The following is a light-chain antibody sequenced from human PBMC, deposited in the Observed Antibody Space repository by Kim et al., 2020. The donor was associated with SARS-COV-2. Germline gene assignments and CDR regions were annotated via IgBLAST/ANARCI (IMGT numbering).Light chain of an antibody. CDR2: DAS. CDR3: QQYNDWPPGDT. J-gene: IGKJ2*01. Sequence: SPGERATRSCRASQTISSYLAWDQQKPGQAPRLLIYDASTRATGIPARFSGSGSGTEFTLTISSLQSEDFAIYYCQQYNDWPPGDTFGQGTKLAIK. CDR1: QTISSY. V-gene: IGKV3-15*01.